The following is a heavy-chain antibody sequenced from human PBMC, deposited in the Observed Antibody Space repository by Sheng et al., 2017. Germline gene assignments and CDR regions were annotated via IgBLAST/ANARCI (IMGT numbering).Heavy chain of an antibody. CDR3: AKDIGYYDSSGYFDY. Sequence: EVQLVESGGGLVQPGRSLRLSCAASGFTFDDYAMHWVRQAPGKGLEWVSGISWNSGSIGYADSVKGRFTISRDNAKNSLYLQMNSLRAEDTALYYCAKDIGYYDSSGYFDYWGQGTLVTV. V-gene: IGHV3-9*01. CDR2: ISWNSGSI. CDR1: GFTFDDYA. D-gene: IGHD3-22*01. J-gene: IGHJ4*02.